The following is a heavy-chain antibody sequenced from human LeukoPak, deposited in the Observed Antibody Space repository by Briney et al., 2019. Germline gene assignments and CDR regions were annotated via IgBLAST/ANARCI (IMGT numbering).Heavy chain of an antibody. CDR1: GFTFSSYW. CDR3: ARGRTWIQLTSIQG. CDR2: IKQDGSEK. D-gene: IGHD5-18*01. Sequence: GGSLRLSCAASGFTFSSYWMTWVRQAPGKGLEWVANIKQDGSEKCYVDSVKGRFTISRDNAKNSLYLQMNSLRAEDTAVYYCARGRTWIQLTSIQGGGQGTLVTVSS. V-gene: IGHV3-7*04. J-gene: IGHJ4*02.